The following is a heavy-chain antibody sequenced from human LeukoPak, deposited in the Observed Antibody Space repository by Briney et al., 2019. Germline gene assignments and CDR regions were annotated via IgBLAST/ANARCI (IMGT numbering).Heavy chain of an antibody. Sequence: PGGSLRLSCAASGFTFSNAWMSWVRQAPGKGLEWVGRIKSKTDGGTTDYAAPVKGRFTISRDDSKNTLYLQMNSLKTEDTAVYYCTTWRGELLNHWDAFDIWGQGTMVTVSS. J-gene: IGHJ3*02. CDR1: GFTFSNAW. CDR3: TTWRGELLNHWDAFDI. D-gene: IGHD1-26*01. V-gene: IGHV3-15*01. CDR2: IKSKTDGGTT.